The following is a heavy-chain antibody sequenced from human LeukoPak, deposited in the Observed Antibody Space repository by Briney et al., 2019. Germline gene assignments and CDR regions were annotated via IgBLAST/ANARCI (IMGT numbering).Heavy chain of an antibody. CDR1: GFTFSSYA. D-gene: IGHD5-18*01. J-gene: IGHJ5*02. Sequence: GGSLRLSCAASGFTFSSYAMSWVRQAPGKGLEWVSAISGSGGSTYYADSVAGRFTISRDHSKNTMYMQMTRQRAADTDVYYSAKGLAGYPYNWFDGWGQRTLATVS. CDR2: ISGSGGST. CDR3: AKGLAGYPYNWFDG. V-gene: IGHV3-23*01.